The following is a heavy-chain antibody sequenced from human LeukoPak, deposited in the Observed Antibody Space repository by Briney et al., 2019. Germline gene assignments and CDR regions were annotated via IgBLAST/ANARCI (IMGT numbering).Heavy chain of an antibody. D-gene: IGHD5-24*01. CDR3: AIEHVTATADYYYYYGMDV. CDR2: IYYGGFS. CDR1: GGSISSGSYY. V-gene: IGHV4-39*07. J-gene: IGHJ6*02. Sequence: SETLSLTCTVSGGSISSGSYYWGWIRQAPGKGLEWIGSIYYGGFSYFNPSLKSRVTISADTSKNHFSLKLSSVTTADTAMYYCAIEHVTATADYYYYYGMDVWGQGTTVTVPS.